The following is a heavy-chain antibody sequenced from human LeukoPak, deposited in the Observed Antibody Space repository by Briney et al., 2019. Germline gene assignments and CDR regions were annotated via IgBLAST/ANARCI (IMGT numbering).Heavy chain of an antibody. D-gene: IGHD6-19*01. CDR1: GGSFSGYY. Sequence: SETLSLTCAVYGGSFSGYYWSWIRQPPGKGREWIGEINHSGSTNHNPSLKSRVTISVDRSKNQFSLKLSSVTAADTGVYYCARPVSGSSGWYYNYWRQGNLVTVSS. V-gene: IGHV4-34*01. J-gene: IGHJ4*02. CDR2: INHSGST. CDR3: ARPVSGSSGWYYNY.